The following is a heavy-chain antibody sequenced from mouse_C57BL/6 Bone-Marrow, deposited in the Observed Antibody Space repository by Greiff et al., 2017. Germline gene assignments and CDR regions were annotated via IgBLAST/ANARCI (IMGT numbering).Heavy chain of an antibody. CDR2: IYPRSGNT. CDR3: ARERITTALFDY. V-gene: IGHV1-81*01. J-gene: IGHJ2*01. CDR1: GYTFTSYG. D-gene: IGHD1-2*01. Sequence: VKLMESGAELARPGASVKLSCKASGYTFTSYGISWVKQRTGQGLEWIGEIYPRSGNTYYNEKFKGKATLTADKSSSTAYMELRSLTSEDSAVYFGARERITTALFDYWGQGTTLTVSS.